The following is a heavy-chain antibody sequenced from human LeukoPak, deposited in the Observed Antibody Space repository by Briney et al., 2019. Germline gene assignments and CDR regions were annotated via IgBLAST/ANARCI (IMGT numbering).Heavy chain of an antibody. CDR2: IGYRAGI. D-gene: IGHD5-12*01. V-gene: IGHV3-23*01. CDR3: ATSGYTGYDRPS. J-gene: IGHJ5*02. CDR1: GFTFSSHA. Sequence: GGSLRLSCVASGFTFSSHAMARVRQAPGKGLEWVSVIGYRAGINYADSVKGRFTISRDDFKNTLYLQLNSLRVEDTAVYYCATSGYTGYDRPSWGQGTRVAV.